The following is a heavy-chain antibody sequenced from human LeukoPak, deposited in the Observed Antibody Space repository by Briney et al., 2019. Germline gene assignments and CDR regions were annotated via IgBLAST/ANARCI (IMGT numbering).Heavy chain of an antibody. Sequence: PGGSLRLSCAASGFTFSSYYMSWVRQAPGKGLEWVANIKQGGSGKYYVDSVKGRFTISRDNAKNSLYLQMNSLRAEDTAVYYCARGGQWPVDYWGQGTLVTVSS. V-gene: IGHV3-7*01. CDR2: IKQGGSGK. J-gene: IGHJ4*02. CDR3: ARGGQWPVDY. CDR1: GFTFSSYY. D-gene: IGHD6-19*01.